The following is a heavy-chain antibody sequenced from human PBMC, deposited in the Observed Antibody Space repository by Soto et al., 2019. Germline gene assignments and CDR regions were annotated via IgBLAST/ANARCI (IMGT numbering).Heavy chain of an antibody. V-gene: IGHV4-59*01. CDR2: IYYSGST. D-gene: IGHD2-15*01. CDR3: ARAIGYCSGGSCYSGLDP. CDR1: GGSISSYY. J-gene: IGHJ5*02. Sequence: PSETLSLTCTVSGGSISSYYWSWIRQPPGKGLEWIGYIYYSGSTNYNPSLKSRVTISVDTSKNQFSLKLSSVTAADTAVYYCARAIGYCSGGSCYSGLDPWGQGTLVTVSS.